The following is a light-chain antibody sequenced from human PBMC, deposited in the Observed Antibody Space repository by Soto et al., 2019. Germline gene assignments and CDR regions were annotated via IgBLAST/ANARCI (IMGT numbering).Light chain of an antibody. CDR3: QQYGNSRT. J-gene: IGKJ1*01. Sequence: EIVLTQSRGTLSLSPGERATLSCRASQSVSSSYLAWYQLKPGQAPRLLIYGASSRATGIPDRFSGSGSGTDFTLTINRLEPEDFAVYYCQQYGNSRTFGQGTKVEIK. V-gene: IGKV3-20*01. CDR1: QSVSSSY. CDR2: GAS.